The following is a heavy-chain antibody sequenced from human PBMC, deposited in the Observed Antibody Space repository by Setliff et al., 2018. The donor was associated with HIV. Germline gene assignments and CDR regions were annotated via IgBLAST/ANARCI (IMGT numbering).Heavy chain of an antibody. V-gene: IGHV4-39*01. J-gene: IGHJ4*03. D-gene: IGHD1-20*01. CDR2: IEYSGSP. CDR3: ARLPGDRYTIAWDYYIDY. Sequence: NPSETLSLTCTVSGGSIRSSRYYWGWIRQPPGKGLEWIGSIEYSGSPYYNPSLQSRVTISVDTSKNRFSLKLSSVTAADTGFYYCARLPGDRYTIAWDYYIDYWVPETLLVTVSS. CDR1: GGSIRSSRYY.